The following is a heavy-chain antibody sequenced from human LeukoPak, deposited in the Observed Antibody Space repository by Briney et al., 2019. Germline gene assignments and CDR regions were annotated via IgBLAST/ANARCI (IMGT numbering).Heavy chain of an antibody. J-gene: IGHJ4*02. CDR2: INSNSGGT. V-gene: IGHV1-2*02. CDR3: ARAAYCGGSCYYYFDS. CDR1: GYTFTGYY. Sequence: ASVKVSCKASGYTFTGYYMHWVRQAPGQGLEWMGYINSNSGGTNYAQQFQGRVTLTRDTSISTAYVELSSLRSDDTAVYYCARAAYCGGSCYYYFDSWGQGTLVTVSS. D-gene: IGHD2-21*02.